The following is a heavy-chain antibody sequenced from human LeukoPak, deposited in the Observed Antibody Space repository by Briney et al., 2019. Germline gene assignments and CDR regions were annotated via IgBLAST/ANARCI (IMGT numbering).Heavy chain of an antibody. D-gene: IGHD6-19*01. V-gene: IGHV3-23*01. CDR1: GFSFSSYA. Sequence: GGSLRLSCAASGFSFSSYAMCWVRQAPGKGLEWVSSISGSGDNTYYAESVKGRFTISRDNYKNTLFLQMNSLRAEDTAVFYCAKRSGYTTGWFFDFWGQGTLVTVSS. J-gene: IGHJ4*02. CDR3: AKRSGYTTGWFFDF. CDR2: ISGSGDNT.